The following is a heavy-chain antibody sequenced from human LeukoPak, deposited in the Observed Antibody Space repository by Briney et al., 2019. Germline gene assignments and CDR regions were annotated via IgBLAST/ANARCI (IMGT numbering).Heavy chain of an antibody. J-gene: IGHJ3*02. CDR3: ARDGLYCTNGVCSSDI. D-gene: IGHD2-8*01. CDR1: GYTFTRHY. Sequence: ASVKVSCKASGYTFTRHYMNWVRQAPGQGLEWMGKINPSSGGTGYAQKFQGRVTMTRDTSTSTVYMELTSLGSEDTAVYYCARDGLYCTNGVCSSDIWGQGTLVTVSS. CDR2: INPSSGGT. V-gene: IGHV1-46*01.